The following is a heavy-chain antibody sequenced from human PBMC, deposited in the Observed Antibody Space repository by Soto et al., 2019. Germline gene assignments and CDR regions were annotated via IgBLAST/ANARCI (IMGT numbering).Heavy chain of an antibody. CDR3: ASTRRDGYNNYYYYYGMDV. D-gene: IGHD5-12*01. Sequence: SETLSLTCTVSGGSVSSNSYSWGWIRQSPGKGLEWIAAVYSTENTYYHPSLLSRVTISVDTSMNEFSLRAEDTAVYYCASTRRDGYNNYYYYYGMDVWGQGTTVTVSS. J-gene: IGHJ6*02. V-gene: IGHV4-39*01. CDR2: VYSTENT. CDR1: GGSVSSNSYS.